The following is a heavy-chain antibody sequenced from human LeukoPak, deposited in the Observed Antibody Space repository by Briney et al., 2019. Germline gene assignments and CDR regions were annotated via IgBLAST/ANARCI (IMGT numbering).Heavy chain of an antibody. CDR3: ASASESFDY. CDR1: GGTFSSYA. V-gene: IGHV1-69*04. Sequence: GASVKVSCKASGGTFSSYAISWVRQAPGQGLEWMGRIIPIFGIANYAQKFQGRVTITADKSTSTAYMELSSLRSEDTAVNYCASASESFDYWGQGTLVTVSS. CDR2: IIPIFGIA. J-gene: IGHJ4*02.